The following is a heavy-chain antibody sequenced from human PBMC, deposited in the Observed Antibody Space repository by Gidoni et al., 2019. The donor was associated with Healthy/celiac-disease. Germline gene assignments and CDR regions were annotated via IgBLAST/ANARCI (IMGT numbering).Heavy chain of an antibody. D-gene: IGHD3-22*01. CDR2: IYYSGST. J-gene: IGHJ6*02. CDR3: ARAPNYYDSSGYFPATSYYYYYYGMDV. CDR1: GGSISSYY. Sequence: QVQLQESGPGLVKPSETLSLTCTVSGGSISSYYWSWIRQPPGQGLEWIGYIYYSGSTNYNPSLKSRVTISVDTSKNQFSLKLSSVTAADTAVYYCARAPNYYDSSGYFPATSYYYYYYGMDVWGQGTTVTVSS. V-gene: IGHV4-59*01.